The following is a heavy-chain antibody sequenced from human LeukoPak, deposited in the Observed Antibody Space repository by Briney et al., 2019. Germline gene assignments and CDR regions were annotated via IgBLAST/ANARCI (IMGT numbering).Heavy chain of an antibody. CDR3: ASLAY. V-gene: IGHV3-66*02. J-gene: IGHJ4*02. Sequence: GGSLRLSCIASRFTVSTNYMTWVRQAPGKGLEWVSVIYRGGSTYYSDSVKGRFTISRDSSENTLYLQMNSLTTEDTAVYYCASLAYWGQGTLVTVSS. CDR1: RFTVSTNY. CDR2: IYRGGST.